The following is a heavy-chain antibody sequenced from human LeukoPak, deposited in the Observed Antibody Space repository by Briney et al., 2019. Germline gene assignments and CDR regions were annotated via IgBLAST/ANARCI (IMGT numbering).Heavy chain of an antibody. CDR3: ARLSEVIAAAFDY. CDR2: ISYDGSNK. CDR1: GFTFSSYA. D-gene: IGHD6-13*01. Sequence: PGRSLRLSRAASGFTFSSYAMHWVRQAPGKGLEWVAVISYDGSNKYYADSVKGRFTISRDNSKNTLYLQMNSLRAEDTAVYYCARLSEVIAAAFDYWGQGTLVTVSS. J-gene: IGHJ4*02. V-gene: IGHV3-30*14.